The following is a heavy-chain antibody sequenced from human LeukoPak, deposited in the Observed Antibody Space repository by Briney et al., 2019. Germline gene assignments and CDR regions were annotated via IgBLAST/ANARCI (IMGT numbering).Heavy chain of an antibody. D-gene: IGHD3-16*01. CDR3: TTDPSYADPWVDY. CDR2: IKSKTDGGTT. J-gene: IGHJ4*02. CDR1: GFTFSNAW. Sequence: PGGPLRLSCAASGFTFSNAWMSWVRQAPGKGLEWVGRIKSKTDGGTTDYAAPVKGRFTISRDDSKNTLYLQMNSLKTEDTAVYYCTTDPSYADPWVDYWGQGTLVSVST. V-gene: IGHV3-15*01.